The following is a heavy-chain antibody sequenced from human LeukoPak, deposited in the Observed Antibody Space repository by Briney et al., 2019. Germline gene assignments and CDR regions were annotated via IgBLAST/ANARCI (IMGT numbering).Heavy chain of an antibody. J-gene: IGHJ4*02. Sequence: ETLSLTCTVSGESINSFYWSWVRQAPGKGLEWVANIKQDGSEKYYVDSVKGRFTISRDNAKNSLYLQMNSLRAEDTAVYYCARGLGAAAGRGVDYWGQGTLVTVSS. CDR1: GESINSFY. V-gene: IGHV3-7*01. CDR3: ARGLGAAAGRGVDY. CDR2: IKQDGSEK. D-gene: IGHD6-13*01.